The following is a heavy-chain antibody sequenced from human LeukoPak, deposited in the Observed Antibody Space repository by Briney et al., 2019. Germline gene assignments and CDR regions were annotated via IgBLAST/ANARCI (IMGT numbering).Heavy chain of an antibody. CDR2: ISSGDTYI. CDR1: GFTFSTHL. D-gene: IGHD5-24*01. CDR3: ARDAAKDGYKPPDAFDI. J-gene: IGHJ3*02. Sequence: PGGSLRLSCAASGFTFSTHLMNWVRQAPGKGLEWVSSISSGDTYIYYADSVKGRFTVSRDNAKNSLYLQMNSLRAEDTAVYCCARDAAKDGYKPPDAFDIWGQGTMVTVSS. V-gene: IGHV3-21*01.